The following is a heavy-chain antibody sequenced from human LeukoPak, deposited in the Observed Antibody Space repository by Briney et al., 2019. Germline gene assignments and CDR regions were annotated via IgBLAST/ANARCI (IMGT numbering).Heavy chain of an antibody. J-gene: IGHJ4*02. CDR3: AKSSDIVAANFDY. D-gene: IGHD2-15*01. CDR1: GFTFSSYG. CDR2: IRYDGSNK. V-gene: IGHV3-30*02. Sequence: GGSLRLSCAASGFTFSSYGMHWVRQAPGKGLEWVSFIRYDGSNKYYADSVKGRFTISRDNSKNTLYLQMNSLRAEDTAVYYCAKSSDIVAANFDYWGQGTLVTVSS.